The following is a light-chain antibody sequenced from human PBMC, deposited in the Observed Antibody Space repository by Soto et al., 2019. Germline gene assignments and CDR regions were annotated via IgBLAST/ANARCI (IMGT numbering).Light chain of an antibody. CDR3: HQYDSWPPYT. J-gene: IGKJ2*01. V-gene: IGKV3-15*01. CDR1: QTVGDN. CDR2: GSS. Sequence: EIVRTQSPARLSVSPGERATLSCRASQTVGDNFAWYQQKPGQAPRLLIYGSSTRASGVPARFSVSGSGTEFTLTISSLQSEDFAVYYCHQYDSWPPYTFGQGTTLEIK.